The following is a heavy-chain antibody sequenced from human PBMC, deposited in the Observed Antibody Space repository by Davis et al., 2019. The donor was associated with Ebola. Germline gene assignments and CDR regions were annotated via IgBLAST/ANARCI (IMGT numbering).Heavy chain of an antibody. Sequence: PGGSLRLSCAASGFTFSSYSMNWVRQAPGKGLEWVSSISSSSSYIYYAESVKGRFTISRDSAKDSLYLHMDSLRDDDTAVYYCARVYNWGFDFWGQGTLVTVSS. CDR2: ISSSSSYI. CDR1: GFTFSSYS. J-gene: IGHJ4*02. D-gene: IGHD1-20*01. V-gene: IGHV3-21*01. CDR3: ARVYNWGFDF.